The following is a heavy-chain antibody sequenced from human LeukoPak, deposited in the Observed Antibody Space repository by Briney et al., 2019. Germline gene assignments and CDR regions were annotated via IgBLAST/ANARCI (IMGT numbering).Heavy chain of an antibody. J-gene: IGHJ6*03. CDR2: INHSGST. CDR1: GGSFSGYY. V-gene: IGHV4-34*01. D-gene: IGHD2-2*02. Sequence: SETLSLTCAVYGGSFSGYYWSWIRQPPGKGLEWIGEINHSGSTNYNPSLKSRVTISVDTSKNQFSLKLSSVTAADTAVYYCAGPGEYCSSTSCYRYYYYYMDVWGKGTTVTVSS. CDR3: AGPGEYCSSTSCYRYYYYYMDV.